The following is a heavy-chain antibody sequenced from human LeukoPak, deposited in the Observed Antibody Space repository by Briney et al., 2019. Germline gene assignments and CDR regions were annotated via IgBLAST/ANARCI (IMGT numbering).Heavy chain of an antibody. J-gene: IGHJ4*02. D-gene: IGHD6-19*01. CDR1: GFAFSSYA. CDR3: AKDPFTSGWYQYYFDY. CDR2: ISGSGGST. V-gene: IGHV3-23*01. Sequence: PGGSLRLSCAASGFAFSSYATSWVRQAPGKGLEWVSAISGSGGSTYYADSVKGRFTISRDNSKNTLYLQMNSLRAEDTAVYYCAKDPFTSGWYQYYFDYWGQGTLVTVSS.